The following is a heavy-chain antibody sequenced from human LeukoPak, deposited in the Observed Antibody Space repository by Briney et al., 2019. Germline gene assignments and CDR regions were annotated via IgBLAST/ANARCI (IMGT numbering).Heavy chain of an antibody. V-gene: IGHV1-2*02. Sequence: GASVKVSCKASGYTFTGYYMHWVRQAPGQGLEWMGWINPNSGGTNYAQKFQGGVTMTRDTSISTAYMELSRLRSDDTAVYYCARDPADILTGYYYFDYWGQGTLVTVSS. D-gene: IGHD3-9*01. CDR3: ARDPADILTGYYYFDY. CDR1: GYTFTGYY. J-gene: IGHJ4*02. CDR2: INPNSGGT.